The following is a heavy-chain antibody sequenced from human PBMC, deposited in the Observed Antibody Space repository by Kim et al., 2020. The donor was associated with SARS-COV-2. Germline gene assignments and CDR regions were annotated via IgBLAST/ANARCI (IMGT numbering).Heavy chain of an antibody. D-gene: IGHD4-17*01. J-gene: IGHJ6*02. V-gene: IGHV3-33*06. Sequence: GGSLRLSCAASGFTFSSYAMHWVRQAPGKGLEWVAVIWYDGSNKYYADSVKGRFTISRDNSKNTLYLQMNSLKAEDTAVYYCAKDGGYGEGMGYGMDVWGQGTTVTVSS. CDR1: GFTFSSYA. CDR3: AKDGGYGEGMGYGMDV. CDR2: IWYDGSNK.